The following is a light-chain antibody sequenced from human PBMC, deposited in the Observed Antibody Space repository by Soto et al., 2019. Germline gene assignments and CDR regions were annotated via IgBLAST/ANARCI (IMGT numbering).Light chain of an antibody. CDR2: KAS. J-gene: IGKJ1*01. CDR3: QQYYSYWS. V-gene: IGKV1-5*03. CDR1: QSISCW. Sequence: DIQMTQYPSTLSASVGDRVIISCRASQSISCWLAWYQQKPGKAPKLLISKASNLESGVPSRFSGSGSGTEFTLTVSSLQPDHFATYYCQQYYSYWSFGQGTKVEIK.